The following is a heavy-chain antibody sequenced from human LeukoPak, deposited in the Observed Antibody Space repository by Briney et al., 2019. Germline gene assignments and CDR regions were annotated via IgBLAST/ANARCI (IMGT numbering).Heavy chain of an antibody. J-gene: IGHJ4*02. Sequence: SVKVSCKASGGTFSSYAISWVRQAPGQGLEWMGGIIAIFGTANYAQKFLGRVTITRDESTSTAYMELSSLRSEDTAVYYCARGRCSSTSCYGRSDYWGQGTLVTVSS. CDR1: GGTFSSYA. D-gene: IGHD2-2*01. CDR2: IIAIFGTA. CDR3: ARGRCSSTSCYGRSDY. V-gene: IGHV1-69*05.